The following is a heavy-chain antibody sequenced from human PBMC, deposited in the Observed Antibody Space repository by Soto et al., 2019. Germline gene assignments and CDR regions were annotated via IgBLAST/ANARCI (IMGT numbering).Heavy chain of an antibody. Sequence: GGSLRLSCAASGFTFDDYAMHWVRQAPGKGLEWVSGISWNSGSIGYADSVKGRFTISRDNAKNSLYLQMNSLRAEDTALYYCAKVYSVGYGDYEGGGDYYYMDVWGKGTTVTVSS. CDR3: AKVYSVGYGDYEGGGDYYYMDV. CDR2: ISWNSGSI. V-gene: IGHV3-9*01. J-gene: IGHJ6*03. CDR1: GFTFDDYA. D-gene: IGHD4-17*01.